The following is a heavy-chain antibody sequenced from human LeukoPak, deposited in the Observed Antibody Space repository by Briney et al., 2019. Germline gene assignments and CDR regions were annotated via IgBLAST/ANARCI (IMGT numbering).Heavy chain of an antibody. CDR3: ARDIKRWAFGGVIAFDH. Sequence: ASVTVSYKASGYTFTNYYMHWVQQAPGQGLEWMEWINPNSGGTNYAQKFQGRGTMTRDTSISTAYMELSRLRSDDTAVYYCARDIKRWAFGGVIAFDHWGQGTLVTVSS. CDR1: GYTFTNYY. J-gene: IGHJ4*02. D-gene: IGHD3-16*02. V-gene: IGHV1-2*02. CDR2: INPNSGGT.